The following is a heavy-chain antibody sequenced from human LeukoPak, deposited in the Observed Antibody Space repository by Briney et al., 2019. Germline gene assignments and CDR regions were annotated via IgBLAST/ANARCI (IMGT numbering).Heavy chain of an antibody. CDR1: GFTFSSYS. V-gene: IGHV3-21*01. CDR3: ATVDSSSWYWDHFDY. Sequence: GGSLRLSCAASGFTFSSYSMNWVRQAPGKGLEWVSSISSSSSYIYYADSVKGRFTISRDNAKNSLYLQMNSLRAEDTAVYYCATVDSSSWYWDHFDYWGQGTLVTVSS. D-gene: IGHD6-13*01. CDR2: ISSSSSYI. J-gene: IGHJ4*02.